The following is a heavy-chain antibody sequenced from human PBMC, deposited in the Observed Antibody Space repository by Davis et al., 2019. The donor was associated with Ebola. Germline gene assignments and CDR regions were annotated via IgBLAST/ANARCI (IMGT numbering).Heavy chain of an antibody. Sequence: HTGGSLRLSCAASGFTFSSYGMHWVRQAPGKGLVWVSRINSDESSTYYADSVKGRFTISRDNSKNTLYLQMNSLRAEDTAVYYCLGAYSNYVFTHYFDYWGQGTLVTVSS. J-gene: IGHJ4*02. CDR2: INSDESST. V-gene: IGHV3-74*01. D-gene: IGHD4-11*01. CDR3: LGAYSNYVFTHYFDY. CDR1: GFTFSSYG.